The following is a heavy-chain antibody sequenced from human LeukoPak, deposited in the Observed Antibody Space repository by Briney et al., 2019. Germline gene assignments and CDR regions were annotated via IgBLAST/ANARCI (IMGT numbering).Heavy chain of an antibody. V-gene: IGHV3-30*02. CDR1: GFTFSTYG. CDR2: VGYDGSEI. D-gene: IGHD3-22*01. Sequence: GESLRLSCAASGFTFSTYGMHWVRQAPGKGREWVAFVGYDGSEIRYAASVKGRFTISRDNSKNTVHLQMGGLRGEDTAVYVCAKRGKDSPGYYNYFDFWGQGTLVTVSS. J-gene: IGHJ4*02. CDR3: AKRGKDSPGYYNYFDF.